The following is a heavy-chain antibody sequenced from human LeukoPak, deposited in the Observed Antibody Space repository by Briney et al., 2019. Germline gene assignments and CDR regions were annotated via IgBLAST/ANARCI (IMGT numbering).Heavy chain of an antibody. CDR2: SQDSGES. Sequence: PSETLSLTCSVSGGSISYYYWSWIRQPPGTGLEWIGYSQDSGESNYNPSLQSRVIISRDTSKNQFSLNLMSVTAADTAVYYCAASSHSGSYRAYWGQGTPVTVSS. V-gene: IGHV4-59*08. CDR1: GGSISYYY. J-gene: IGHJ4*02. CDR3: AASSHSGSYRAY. D-gene: IGHD3-10*01.